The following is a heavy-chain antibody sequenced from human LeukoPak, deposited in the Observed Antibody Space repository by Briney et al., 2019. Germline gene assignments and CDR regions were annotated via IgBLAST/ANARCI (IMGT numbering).Heavy chain of an antibody. D-gene: IGHD2-15*01. J-gene: IGHJ6*02. CDR3: ARGYCSGGSCYYYGMDV. V-gene: IGHV1-69*13. CDR2: IIPIFGTA. CDR1: GGTFSSYA. Sequence: GASVKVSCKASGGTFSSYAISWVRQAPGQGLEWMGGIIPIFGTANYAQKFQGRVTITADESTSTAYMELSSLRSEDTAVYYCARGYCSGGSCYYYGMDVCGQGTTVTVSS.